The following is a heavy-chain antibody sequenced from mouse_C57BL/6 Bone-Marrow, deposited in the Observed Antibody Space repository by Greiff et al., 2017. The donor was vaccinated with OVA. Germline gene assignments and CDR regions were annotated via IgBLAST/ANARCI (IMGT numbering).Heavy chain of an antibody. D-gene: IGHD2-5*01. J-gene: IGHJ4*01. CDR3: TRGSYYTNSYAMDY. V-gene: IGHV1-69*01. CDR1: GYTFTSYW. CDR2: IDPSDSYT. Sequence: QVQLQQPGAELVMPGASVKLSCKASGYTFTSYWMHWVKQRPGQGLEWIGEIDPSDSYTNYTQKFKGKSTLTVDKSSSTAYLQLSSLTSEDSAIYDGTRGSYYTNSYAMDYWGQGTSVTVSS.